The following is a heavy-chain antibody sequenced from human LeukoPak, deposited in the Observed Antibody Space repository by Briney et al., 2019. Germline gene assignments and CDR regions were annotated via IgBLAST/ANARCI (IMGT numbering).Heavy chain of an antibody. D-gene: IGHD3-3*01. V-gene: IGHV4-34*01. Sequence: PSETLSLTCAVYGGSFSGYYWSWIRQPPGKGLEWIGEINHSGSTNYNPSLKSRVTISVDTSKNQFSLKLSSVTAADTAVYYCASYRSIGVVTYFDYWGQGTLVTVSS. CDR1: GGSFSGYY. CDR3: ASYRSIGVVTYFDY. J-gene: IGHJ4*02. CDR2: INHSGST.